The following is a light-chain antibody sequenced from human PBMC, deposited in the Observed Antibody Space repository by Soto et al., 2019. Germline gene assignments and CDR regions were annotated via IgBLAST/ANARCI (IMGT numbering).Light chain of an antibody. V-gene: IGKV3-20*01. CDR1: ETVAGSY. CDR2: GAS. Sequence: EIVLTQSPGTLSLSPGERATLSCRASETVAGSYLAWYQQKPGQAPRLLIHGASTRATGIADRFSGSGSGTDFTLTISRLEPEDFAVYYCQQYDKWPRTFGQGTKVDIK. J-gene: IGKJ1*01. CDR3: QQYDKWPRT.